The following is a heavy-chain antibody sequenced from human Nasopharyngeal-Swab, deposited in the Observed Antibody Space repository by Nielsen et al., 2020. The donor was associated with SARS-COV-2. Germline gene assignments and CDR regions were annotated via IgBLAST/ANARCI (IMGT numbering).Heavy chain of an antibody. D-gene: IGHD3-22*01. CDR2: ISWNSGSI. CDR1: GFTFDDYA. Sequence: SLKISCAASGFTFDDYAMHWVRQAPGKGLEWVSGISWNSGSIGYADSVKGRFTISRDNAKNSLYLQMNSLRAEDTALYYCAKLPHYDSSGNPTGYWGQGTLVTVSS. J-gene: IGHJ4*02. CDR3: AKLPHYDSSGNPTGY. V-gene: IGHV3-9*01.